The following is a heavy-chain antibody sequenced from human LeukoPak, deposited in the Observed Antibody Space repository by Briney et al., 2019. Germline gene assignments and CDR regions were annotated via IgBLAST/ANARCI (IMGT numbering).Heavy chain of an antibody. V-gene: IGHV1-18*01. Sequence: ASVKVSCKASGYTFTSYGISWVRQAPGQGLEWMGWISAYNGNTKFVQRLQGRVTMTTDTPTSTAYMELRSLRSDDTAVYYCTRIYYYASGTYDKYFDPWGQGTLVTVSS. D-gene: IGHD3-10*01. J-gene: IGHJ5*02. CDR3: TRIYYYASGTYDKYFDP. CDR1: GYTFTSYG. CDR2: ISAYNGNT.